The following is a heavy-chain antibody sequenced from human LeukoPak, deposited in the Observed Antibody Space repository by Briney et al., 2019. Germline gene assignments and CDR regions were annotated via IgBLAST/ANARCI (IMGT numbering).Heavy chain of an antibody. CDR3: ARRGGIFGVVMVYYYYMDV. Sequence: PGGSLRLSCAASGFTFSSYSMNWVRQAPGKGLEWVSSISSSSSYIYYADSVQGRFTISRDNAKNSLYLQMNSLRAEDTAVYYCARRGGIFGVVMVYYYYMDVWGKGTTVTVSS. D-gene: IGHD3-3*01. CDR1: GFTFSSYS. CDR2: ISSSSSYI. J-gene: IGHJ6*03. V-gene: IGHV3-21*01.